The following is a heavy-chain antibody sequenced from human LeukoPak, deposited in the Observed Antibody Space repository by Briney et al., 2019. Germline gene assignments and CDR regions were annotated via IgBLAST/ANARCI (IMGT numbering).Heavy chain of an antibody. Sequence: SETLSLTCTVSGGSISGRITWGWIRQPPGKGLEWIGNIHYDGRTASNPSLKSRVTISLDTSKNQFSLKVSSVTAADTAFYYCARVFTAAGLDFWGQGTLVTVSS. CDR3: ARVFTAAGLDF. D-gene: IGHD6-25*01. CDR2: IHYDGRT. J-gene: IGHJ4*01. V-gene: IGHV4-39*07. CDR1: GGSISGRIT.